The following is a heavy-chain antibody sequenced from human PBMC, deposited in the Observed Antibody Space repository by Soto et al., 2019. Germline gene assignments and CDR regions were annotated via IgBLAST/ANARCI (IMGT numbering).Heavy chain of an antibody. CDR2: ISSNGGST. D-gene: IGHD6-13*01. CDR1: GFTFSSYA. Sequence: QPGGSLRLSCSASGFTFSSYAMHWVRQAPGKGLEYVSAISSNGGSTYYADSVKGRFTISRDNSKNTLYLQMSSLRAEDTAVYYCVKGVAAAGTYYYYGMDVWGQGTTVTVSS. J-gene: IGHJ6*02. CDR3: VKGVAAAGTYYYYGMDV. V-gene: IGHV3-64D*06.